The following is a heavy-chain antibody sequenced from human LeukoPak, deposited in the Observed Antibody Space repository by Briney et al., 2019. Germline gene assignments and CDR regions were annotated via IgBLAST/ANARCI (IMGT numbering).Heavy chain of an antibody. CDR3: ARGQEGLEPYFDY. Sequence: GGSLRLSCAASGFIFSSYSMNWVRQAPGKGLEWVSSISSSSGYIYYADSVKGRFTISRDNAKNSLYLQMNSLRAEDTAVYYCARGQEGLEPYFDYWGQGTLVTVSS. CDR2: ISSSSGYI. J-gene: IGHJ4*02. CDR1: GFIFSSYS. V-gene: IGHV3-21*01.